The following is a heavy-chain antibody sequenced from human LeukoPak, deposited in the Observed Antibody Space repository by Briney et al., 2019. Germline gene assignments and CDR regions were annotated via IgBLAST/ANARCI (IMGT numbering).Heavy chain of an antibody. V-gene: IGHV4-39*07. J-gene: IGHJ3*02. CDR3: AIQQPGISVPGTIYAFDI. CDR2: INHSGTT. CDR1: GGSISSSTYY. Sequence: PSETLSLTCTVSGGSISSSTYYWGWIRQSPGKGLEWIGEINHSGTTNYNPSLKSRVTISVDTSKNQFSLKLSSVTAADTAVYYCAIQQPGISVPGTIYAFDIWGQGTMVTVSS. D-gene: IGHD6-13*01.